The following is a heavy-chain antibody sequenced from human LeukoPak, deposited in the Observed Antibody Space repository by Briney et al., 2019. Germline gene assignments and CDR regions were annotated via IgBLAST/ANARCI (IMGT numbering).Heavy chain of an antibody. J-gene: IGHJ4*02. D-gene: IGHD4-17*01. V-gene: IGHV3-13*01. CDR3: ARGNGQDYGDNGLDY. Sequence: GGSLRLSCAASGFSFSRNDMHWVRQGIGKGLEWVSGIGYAGDTNYLVSVKGRFTISRENAKNSLYLQMNSLRAGDTAVYYCARGNGQDYGDNGLDYWGQGTLVTVSS. CDR2: IGYAGDT. CDR1: GFSFSRND.